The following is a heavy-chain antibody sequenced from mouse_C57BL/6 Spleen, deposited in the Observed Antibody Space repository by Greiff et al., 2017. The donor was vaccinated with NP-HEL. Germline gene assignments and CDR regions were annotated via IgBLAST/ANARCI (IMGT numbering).Heavy chain of an antibody. V-gene: IGHV1-74*01. Sequence: QVQLQQPGAELVKPGASVKVSCKASGYTFTSYWMHWVKQRPGQGLEWIGRIHPSDSDTNYNQKFKGKATLTVDKSSSTSYMQISSLTSEDSAVYYCAILNWDWYFDVWGTGTTVTVSS. CDR3: AILNWDWYFDV. CDR2: IHPSDSDT. J-gene: IGHJ1*03. CDR1: GYTFTSYW. D-gene: IGHD4-1*02.